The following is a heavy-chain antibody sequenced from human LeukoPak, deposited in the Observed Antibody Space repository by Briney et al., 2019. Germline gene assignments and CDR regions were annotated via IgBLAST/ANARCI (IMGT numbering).Heavy chain of an antibody. CDR1: GFTFSSYW. CDR3: ARSVNAGYSNFYYFDY. Sequence: GGSLRLSCAASGFTFSSYWMHWVRQAPGKGLVWVSRINSDGTSTSYADSVKGRFTISRDNAKNTLYLQMNSLRAEDTAVYFCARSVNAGYSNFYYFDYWGQGTLVTVSS. D-gene: IGHD6-13*01. V-gene: IGHV3-74*01. J-gene: IGHJ4*02. CDR2: INSDGTST.